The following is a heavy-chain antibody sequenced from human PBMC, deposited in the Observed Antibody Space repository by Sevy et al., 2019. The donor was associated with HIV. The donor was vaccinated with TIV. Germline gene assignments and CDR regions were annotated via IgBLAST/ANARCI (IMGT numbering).Heavy chain of an antibody. CDR2: IYGSGST. J-gene: IGHJ4*02. CDR1: GGSISLYY. CDR3: AREAKLGAPLGY. Sequence: SETLSLTCTVSGGSISLYYCSWIRQPAGKGLEWIGHIYGSGSTSYNPSLKSRVTMSVDTSQNQISLKLTSVTAADTAVYYCAREAKLGAPLGYWGQGTLVTVSS. D-gene: IGHD3-16*01. V-gene: IGHV4-4*07.